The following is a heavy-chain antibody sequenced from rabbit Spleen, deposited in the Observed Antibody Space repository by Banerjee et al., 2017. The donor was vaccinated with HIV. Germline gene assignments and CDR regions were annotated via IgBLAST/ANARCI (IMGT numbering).Heavy chain of an antibody. J-gene: IGHJ3*01. Sequence: QQQLVESGGGLVQPEGFLTLTCTTSGFSFSSGYEMCWVRQATGKGLESITCINTDSGSTSYARWAKSRFTISKTSSTTVTLKMTSLTAADAATYFCARGDIGYRYITRLDLWGQGTLVTVS. CDR3: ARGDIGYRYITRLDL. CDR2: INTDSGST. CDR1: GFSFSSGYE. D-gene: IGHD7-1*01. V-gene: IGHV1S45*01.